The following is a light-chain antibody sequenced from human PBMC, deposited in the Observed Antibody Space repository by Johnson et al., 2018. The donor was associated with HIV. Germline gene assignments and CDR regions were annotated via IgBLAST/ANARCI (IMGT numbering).Light chain of an antibody. CDR2: ENN. V-gene: IGLV1-51*02. CDR1: SSNIGTNY. CDR3: GTWDSRLDVYL. J-gene: IGLJ1*01. Sequence: QSVLTQPPSVSAAPGQKVTISCSGSSSNIGTNYVSWYQQLPGTAPKLLMFENNQRPSGIPDRFSGSKSGTSATLGITGLQPGEEADYYCGTWDSRLDVYLFGPGTKVTVL.